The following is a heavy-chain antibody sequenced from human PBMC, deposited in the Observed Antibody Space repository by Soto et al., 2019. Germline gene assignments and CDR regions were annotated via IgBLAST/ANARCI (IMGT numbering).Heavy chain of an antibody. CDR2: ISCDGSNK. Sequence: QVQLVESGGGVVQPGRSLRLSCAASGFTFSSYAMHWVRQAPGKGLEWVAVISCDGSNKYYADSVKGRFTISRDNSKNTLYLQMSRLRAEDKAVYYCARDGNTYYDFWSGYYTFGGQGTLVTVSS. J-gene: IGHJ4*02. CDR1: GFTFSSYA. D-gene: IGHD3-3*01. CDR3: ARDGNTYYDFWSGYYTF. V-gene: IGHV3-30-3*01.